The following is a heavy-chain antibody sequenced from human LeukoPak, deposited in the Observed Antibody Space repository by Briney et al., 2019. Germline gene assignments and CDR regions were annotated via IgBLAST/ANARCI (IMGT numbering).Heavy chain of an antibody. D-gene: IGHD3-22*01. CDR3: ARVGYYYDSSGYYYLNWFDP. CDR2: ISAYNGNT. CDR1: GYTFTGYY. J-gene: IGHJ5*02. Sequence: GASVKVSCKASGYTFTGYYMHWVRQAPGQGLEWMGWISAYNGNTNYAQKLQGRVTMTTDTSTSTAYMELRSLRSDDTAVYYCARVGYYYDSSGYYYLNWFDPWGQGTLVTVSS. V-gene: IGHV1-18*04.